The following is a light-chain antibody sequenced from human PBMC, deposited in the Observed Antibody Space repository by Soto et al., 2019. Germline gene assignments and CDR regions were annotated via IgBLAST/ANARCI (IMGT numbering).Light chain of an antibody. CDR3: VLFMSSGISV. Sequence: QTVVTQEPSFSVSPGGTVTLTCGLSSGSVSTSNYPSWYQQPPGQAPRTLLYSTNTRSSGVPDRFSGSILGNKAALTISGAQADDESDYYCVLFMSSGISVFGGGTKLTVL. CDR1: SGSVSTSNY. V-gene: IGLV8-61*01. CDR2: STN. J-gene: IGLJ3*02.